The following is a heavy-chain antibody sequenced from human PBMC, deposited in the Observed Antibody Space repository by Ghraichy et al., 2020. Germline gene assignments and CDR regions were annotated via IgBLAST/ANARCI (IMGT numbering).Heavy chain of an antibody. V-gene: IGHV3-23*01. CDR1: GFTFSSYA. D-gene: IGHD2-2*01. Sequence: GGSLRLSCAASGFTFSSYAMSWVRQAPGKGLEWVSAISGSGGSTYYADSVKGRFTISRDNSKNTLYLQMNSLRAEDTAVYYCAKDPRYCSSTSCYGYWYFDIGGRGTLVTVSS. J-gene: IGHJ2*01. CDR2: ISGSGGST. CDR3: AKDPRYCSSTSCYGYWYFDI.